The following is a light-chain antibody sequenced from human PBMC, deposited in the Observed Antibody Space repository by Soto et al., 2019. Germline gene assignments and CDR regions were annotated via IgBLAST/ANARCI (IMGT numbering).Light chain of an antibody. CDR1: SSDVGAYNY. V-gene: IGLV2-8*01. CDR3: SSHGGSNNFYV. J-gene: IGLJ1*01. CDR2: EVS. Sequence: QSVLTQPPSAAGSPGQSVTISCIGTSSDVGAYNYVSWYQQHPGKVPKLMIYEVSKRPSGVPDRFSASKSGNKASLTVSGLQAEDEDDYYCSSHGGSNNFYVFGTGTKVTVL.